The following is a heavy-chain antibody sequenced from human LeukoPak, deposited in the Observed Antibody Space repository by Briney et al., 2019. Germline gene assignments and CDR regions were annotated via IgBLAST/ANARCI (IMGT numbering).Heavy chain of an antibody. CDR1: GFTVSSNY. V-gene: IGHV3-53*01. D-gene: IGHD6-19*01. Sequence: PGGSPRLSCAASGFTVSSNYMSWVRQAPGKGLEWVSVIYSGGSTYHADSVKGRLTISRDNSKNTLYLQMNSLRAEDTAVYYCARDKWGAVAGLDYWGQGTLVTVSS. CDR2: IYSGGST. J-gene: IGHJ4*02. CDR3: ARDKWGAVAGLDY.